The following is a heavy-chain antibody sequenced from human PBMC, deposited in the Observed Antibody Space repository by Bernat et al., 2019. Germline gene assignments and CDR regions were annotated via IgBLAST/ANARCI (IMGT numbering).Heavy chain of an antibody. CDR2: IWYDGSNK. CDR1: GFTFSSYG. CDR3: ARDREYSSSWDHYYYYYYYMDV. D-gene: IGHD6-13*01. J-gene: IGHJ6*03. V-gene: IGHV3-33*01. Sequence: QVQLVESGGGVVQPGRSLRLSCAASGFTFSSYGMHWVRQAPGKGLEWVAVIWYDGSNKYYADSVKGRFTISRDNSKNTLYLQMNSLRAEDTAVYYCARDREYSSSWDHYYYYYYYMDVWGKGTTVTVSS.